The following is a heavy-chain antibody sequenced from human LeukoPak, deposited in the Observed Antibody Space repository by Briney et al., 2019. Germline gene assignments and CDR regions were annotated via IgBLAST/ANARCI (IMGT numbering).Heavy chain of an antibody. Sequence: SETLSLTCTVSGGSISSYYWSWIRQPPGKGLEWIGYIYYSGSTNYKPSLKSRVTISVDTSKNQFSLKLSSVTAADTAVYYCARYIQEVGYYGMDVWGQGTTVTVSS. CDR2: IYYSGST. CDR1: GGSISSYY. J-gene: IGHJ6*02. CDR3: ARYIQEVGYYGMDV. V-gene: IGHV4-59*01. D-gene: IGHD2-15*01.